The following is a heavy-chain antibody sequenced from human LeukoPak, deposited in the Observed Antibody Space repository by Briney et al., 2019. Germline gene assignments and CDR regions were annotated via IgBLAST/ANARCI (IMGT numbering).Heavy chain of an antibody. J-gene: IGHJ6*03. CDR2: ISSSSSYI. D-gene: IGHD6-6*01. CDR1: GFTFSSYE. V-gene: IGHV3-21*01. CDR3: ARAHTYSSSSGYYYXYMDV. Sequence: PGGSLRLSCAASGFTFSSYEMNWVRQAPGKGLEWVSSISSSSSYIYYADSVKGRFTISRDNAKNSLYLQMNSLRAEDTAVYYCARAHTYSSSSGYYYXYMDVWXXXTTVTVS.